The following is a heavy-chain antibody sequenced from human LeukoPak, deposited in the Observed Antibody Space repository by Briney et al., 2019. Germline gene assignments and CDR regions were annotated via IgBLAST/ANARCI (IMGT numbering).Heavy chain of an antibody. D-gene: IGHD1-1*01. V-gene: IGHV3-73*01. CDR2: IRSEAENSAT. CDR3: ANSLAGSRSYHALDI. CDR1: GLTLSGSA. Sequence: GGSLRLSCAASGLTLSGSAMQWVRQAPGQGLEWVGRIRSEAENSATALAASVRGRFTMSRDDSKNMVYLQLDSLKAEDTAVYYCANSLAGSRSYHALDIWGRGTLVTVAS. J-gene: IGHJ3*02.